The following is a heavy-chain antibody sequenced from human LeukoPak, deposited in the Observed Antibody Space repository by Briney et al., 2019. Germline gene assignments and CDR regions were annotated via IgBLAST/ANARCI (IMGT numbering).Heavy chain of an antibody. CDR2: ISGSGGST. V-gene: IGHV3-23*01. Sequence: GGSLRRSCAASGFTFSSYAMSWVRQAPGKGLEWVSAISGSGGSTYYADSVKGRFTISRDNSKNTLYLQMNSLRAEDTAVYYCAKIEGYDSSGYYYVGPYIDYWGQGTLVTVSS. J-gene: IGHJ4*02. CDR1: GFTFSSYA. CDR3: AKIEGYDSSGYYYVGPYIDY. D-gene: IGHD3-22*01.